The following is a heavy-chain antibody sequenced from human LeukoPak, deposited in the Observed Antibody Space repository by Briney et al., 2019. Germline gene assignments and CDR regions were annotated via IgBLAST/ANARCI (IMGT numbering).Heavy chain of an antibody. V-gene: IGHV1-58*02. CDR2: IVVGSGNT. D-gene: IGHD3-22*01. CDR3: AAVFRYDSSGYYSDY. CDR1: GFTFTSSA. Sequence: ASVKVSCKASGFTFTSSAMQWVRQARGQRLEWIGWIVVGSGNTNYAQKFQERVTITRDMSTSTAYMELSSLRSEDTAVYYCAAVFRYDSSGYYSDYWGQGTLVTVSS. J-gene: IGHJ4*02.